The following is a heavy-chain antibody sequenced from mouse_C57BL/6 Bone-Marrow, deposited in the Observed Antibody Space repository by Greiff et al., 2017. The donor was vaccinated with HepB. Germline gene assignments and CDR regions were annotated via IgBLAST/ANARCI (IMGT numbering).Heavy chain of an antibody. CDR3: AKRDYGSSYGGFAY. V-gene: IGHV2-9*01. J-gene: IGHJ3*01. Sequence: VKLMESGPGLVAPSQSLSITCTVSGFSLTSYGVAWVRQPPGKGLEWLGVIWGGGSTNYNSALMSRLSISKDNSKSQVFLKINSLQTDDTAMYYCAKRDYGSSYGGFAYWGQGTLVTVSA. D-gene: IGHD1-1*01. CDR2: IWGGGST. CDR1: GFSLTSYG.